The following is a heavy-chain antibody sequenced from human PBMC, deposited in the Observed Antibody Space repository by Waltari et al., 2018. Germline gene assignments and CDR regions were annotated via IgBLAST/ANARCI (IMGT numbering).Heavy chain of an antibody. CDR3: VPPHNLGPYG. J-gene: IGHJ4*02. CDR2: ISSRSSYM. V-gene: IGHV3-21*01. CDR1: GFTFSSYS. Sequence: EVQLVESGGGLVKPGESLRLSCVASGFTFSSYSMNWVRQAPGKGLEWVSSISSRSSYMFYADSVKGRFTISRDNAKNSLYLQMNSLRAEDTAVYYCVPPHNLGPYGWGQGTLVTVSS. D-gene: IGHD7-27*01.